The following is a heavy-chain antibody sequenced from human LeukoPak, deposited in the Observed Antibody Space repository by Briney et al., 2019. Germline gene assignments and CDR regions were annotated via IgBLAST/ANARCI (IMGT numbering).Heavy chain of an antibody. CDR1: GGSISSSSYY. Sequence: ASETLSLTCTVSGGSISSSSYYWGWIRQPPGKGLEWIGSIYYSGSTYYNPSLKSRVTLSVDTSKNQFSLKLSSVTAADPAVYYCAKLQQWLALFDYWGQGTLVTVSS. V-gene: IGHV4-39*01. CDR2: IYYSGST. D-gene: IGHD6-19*01. J-gene: IGHJ4*02. CDR3: AKLQQWLALFDY.